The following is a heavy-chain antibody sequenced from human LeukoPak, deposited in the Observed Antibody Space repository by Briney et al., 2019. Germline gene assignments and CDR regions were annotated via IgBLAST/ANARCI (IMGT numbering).Heavy chain of an antibody. CDR1: GFTFSSYA. CDR3: AKDPVRYYHYLDV. V-gene: IGHV3-23*01. J-gene: IGHJ6*03. Sequence: PGGSLRLSCAASGFTFSSYAMCWVRQAPGKGLEWVSTIIISGGATYYADSVKGRFTISRDKSKNALYLQMNSLRAEDTAVYYCAKDPVRYYHYLDVWGKGTTVTVSS. CDR2: IIISGGAT.